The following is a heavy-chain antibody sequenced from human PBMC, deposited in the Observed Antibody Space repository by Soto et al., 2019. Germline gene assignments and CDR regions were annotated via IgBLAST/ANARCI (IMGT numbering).Heavy chain of an antibody. J-gene: IGHJ6*02. CDR2: TFVTGAT. CDR1: GEALGSGQSY. CDR3: ARGRSDSAGSSFGRRMDV. Sequence: QVQLQESGPGLVKSSETLSLICFVSGEALGSGQSYWNWIRQAPGKGLEWIGQTFVTGATKYSASLKSRVTMSVDTSKSQISLTLTSVTAPDSATYFCARGRSDSAGSSFGRRMDVWGQGTTVTVSS. V-gene: IGHV4-61*01. D-gene: IGHD3-10*01.